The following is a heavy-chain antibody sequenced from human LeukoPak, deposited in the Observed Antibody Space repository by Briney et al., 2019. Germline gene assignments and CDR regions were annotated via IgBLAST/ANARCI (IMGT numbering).Heavy chain of an antibody. CDR2: IYHSGST. CDR3: ARDNGDYPYYFDF. CDR1: GGSISSGIDC. D-gene: IGHD4-17*01. Sequence: SETLSLTCADSGGSISSGIDCWDWIRQQRGRGVEWIAYIYHSGSTYYNPSLKRRVTILVDRSKNQFSLKLSSVTAADTAVYYCARDNGDYPYYFDFWGQGTLVTVSS. V-gene: IGHV4-30-2*01. J-gene: IGHJ4*02.